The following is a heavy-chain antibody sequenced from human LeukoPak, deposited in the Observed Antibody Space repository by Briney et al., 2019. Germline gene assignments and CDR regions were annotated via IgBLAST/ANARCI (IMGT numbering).Heavy chain of an antibody. Sequence: PGGSLRLSCEGYGFTFSSYAMSWVRQAPGKGLEWVSGISGSGSSTCYADSVKGRFTISRDNSENTLSLQMNSLRADDTAIYYCAKSCNSGNCYYNYWGQGTLVTVSS. CDR3: AKSCNSGNCYYNY. CDR2: ISGSGSST. D-gene: IGHD2/OR15-2a*01. V-gene: IGHV3-23*01. CDR1: GFTFSSYA. J-gene: IGHJ4*02.